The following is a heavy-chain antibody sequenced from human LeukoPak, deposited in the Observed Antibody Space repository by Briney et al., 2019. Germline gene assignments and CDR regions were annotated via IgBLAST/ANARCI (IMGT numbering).Heavy chain of an antibody. CDR1: GGSLHRQY. D-gene: IGHD2-8*01. CDR2: IYYSAST. Sequence: SETLSLTCTVTGGSLHRQYWSWIRQPPGMGLEWIGYIYYSASTNYNPSLKSRVTISVDTSKNQFSLKLSSVTAADTAVYYCARYYDAFDIWGQGTMVTVSS. V-gene: IGHV4-59*08. J-gene: IGHJ3*02. CDR3: ARYYDAFDI.